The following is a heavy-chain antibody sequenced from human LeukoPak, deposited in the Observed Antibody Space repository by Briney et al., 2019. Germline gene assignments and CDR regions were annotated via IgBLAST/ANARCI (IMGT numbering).Heavy chain of an antibody. CDR2: IWEDGTNI. J-gene: IGHJ4*02. CDR3: ARAGYNSGWYEY. D-gene: IGHD6-19*01. V-gene: IGHV3-33*01. Sequence: PGGSLRLSCAASGFTFSIYGMHWVRQAPGKGLEFVAGIWEDGTNIHYADSVMGRFTNSRDNSKNTLYLQMNSLSAEDTAVYFCARAGYNSGWYEYWGQGTLVTVSS. CDR1: GFTFSIYG.